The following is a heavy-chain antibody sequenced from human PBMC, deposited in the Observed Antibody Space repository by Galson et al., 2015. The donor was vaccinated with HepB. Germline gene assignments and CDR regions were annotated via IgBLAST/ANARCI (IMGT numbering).Heavy chain of an antibody. V-gene: IGHV3-23*01. J-gene: IGHJ5*01. D-gene: IGHD6-19*01. CDR1: GFIFSTYA. CDR2: ISGSGANT. CDR3: AKGRQWLVPATDTPYDS. Sequence: SLRLSCAASGFIFSTYAMNWVRQTPGKGLEWVSAISGSGANTYYADSVKGRFTISRDNSKNTLYLQMNRLRAEATAVYYCAKGRQWLVPATDTPYDSWGQGTQVTVSS.